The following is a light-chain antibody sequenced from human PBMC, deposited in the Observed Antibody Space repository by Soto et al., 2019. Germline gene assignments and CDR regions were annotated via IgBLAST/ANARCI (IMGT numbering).Light chain of an antibody. CDR1: QSVSSY. J-gene: IGKJ4*01. CDR3: ERRINLPLH. V-gene: IGKV3-11*01. Sequence: ETVLTQAPATLSLSPGERATLSCRTSQSVSSYLAWYQQKPGQAPRLLIYDASNWPTGIPARFSGRGSGTDLTLNNRTVESAAFAVYYCERRINLPLHFGRVT. CDR2: DAS.